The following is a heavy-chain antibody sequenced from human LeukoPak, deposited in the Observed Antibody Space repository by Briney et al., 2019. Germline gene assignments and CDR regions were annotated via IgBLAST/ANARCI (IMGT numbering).Heavy chain of an antibody. CDR2: ISSNSGDL. CDR1: RFSFSTYS. CDR3: ASLHGDYVY. J-gene: IGHJ4*02. Sequence: GGSLRLSCTASRFSFSTYSMNWVRQAPGKGLEWVSCISSNSGDLYYADSVKGRFTISRDNAKNSLYLQMNSLRAEGTAVYYCASLHGDYVYWGQGTLVTVSS. V-gene: IGHV3-21*01. D-gene: IGHD4-17*01.